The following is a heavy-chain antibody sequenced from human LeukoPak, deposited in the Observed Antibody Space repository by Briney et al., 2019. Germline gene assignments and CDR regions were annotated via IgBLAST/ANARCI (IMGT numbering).Heavy chain of an antibody. Sequence: SETLSLTCTVSGGSISSYYWSWIRQPAGKGLEWIERIYTSGSTNYNPSLKSRVTMSVDTSKNQFSLKLSSVTAADTAVYYCAREGTGFWSGYGAFDIWGQGTMVTVSS. CDR1: GGSISSYY. CDR2: IYTSGST. D-gene: IGHD3-3*01. CDR3: AREGTGFWSGYGAFDI. J-gene: IGHJ3*02. V-gene: IGHV4-4*07.